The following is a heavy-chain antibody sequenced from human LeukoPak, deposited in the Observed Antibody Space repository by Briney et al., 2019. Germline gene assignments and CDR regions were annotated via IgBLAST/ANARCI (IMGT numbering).Heavy chain of an antibody. V-gene: IGHV4-30-2*01. Sequence: SETLSLTCAVYGGSFSGYSWSWIRQPPGKGLEWIGYIYHSGSTYYNPSLKSRVTISVDRSKNQFSLKLSSVTAADTAVYYRASGYSSGWYEYYFDYWGQGTLVTVSS. CDR2: IYHSGST. D-gene: IGHD6-19*01. CDR1: GGSFSGYS. CDR3: ASGYSSGWYEYYFDY. J-gene: IGHJ4*02.